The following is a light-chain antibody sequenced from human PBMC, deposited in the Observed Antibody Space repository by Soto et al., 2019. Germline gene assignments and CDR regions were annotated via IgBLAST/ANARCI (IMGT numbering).Light chain of an antibody. V-gene: IGKV3-20*01. CDR3: QQYRSYSWT. CDR1: QTVSSSN. J-gene: IGKJ1*01. Sequence: EIVLTQSPGTLSLSPGERATLSCRASQTVSSSNLAWYQQKPGQAPRLLIYGASSRATGIPDRFSGSGSGTDFTLTISRLEPDDFATYYCQQYRSYSWTFGQGTKVEI. CDR2: GAS.